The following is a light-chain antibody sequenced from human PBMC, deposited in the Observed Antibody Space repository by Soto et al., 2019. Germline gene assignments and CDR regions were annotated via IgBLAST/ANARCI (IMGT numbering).Light chain of an antibody. CDR2: KAS. J-gene: IGKJ5*01. CDR1: QSISSW. V-gene: IGKV1-5*03. Sequence: DIQMAQSPSPLSASVGDRVTITCRASQSISSWLAWYQQKPGKAPKVLIYKASTLKSGVPSRFSGSGSGTEFTLTISSLQSEDFATYYCQQYYSYPITFGQGTRLEIK. CDR3: QQYYSYPIT.